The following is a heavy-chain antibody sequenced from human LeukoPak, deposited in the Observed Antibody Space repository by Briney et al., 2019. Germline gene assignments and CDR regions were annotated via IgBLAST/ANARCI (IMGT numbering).Heavy chain of an antibody. CDR1: GLTSTKFW. Sequence: GRSLRLSCAASGLTSTKFWMTWVRQAPGEGLEWVGNIKQDGSENNYMDSVKGRFTISRDNSKNTMYLQMNSLRAEDTAVYYCARAIAAAGYDYWGWGPLVPVSS. CDR2: IKQDGSEN. CDR3: ARAIAAAGYDY. J-gene: IGHJ4*02. V-gene: IGHV3-7*01. D-gene: IGHD6-13*01.